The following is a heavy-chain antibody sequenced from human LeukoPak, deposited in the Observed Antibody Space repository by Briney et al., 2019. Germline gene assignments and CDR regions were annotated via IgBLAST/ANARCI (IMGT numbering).Heavy chain of an antibody. CDR2: ISAYNGNT. J-gene: IGHJ4*02. V-gene: IGHV1-18*01. D-gene: IGHD3-10*01. Sequence: ASVKVSCKASGYTFTSYGISWVRQAPGQGLEWMGWISAYNGNTNYAQKSQGRVHMTPDKSTSTAYMELRSLRSDDTAVYYCARYYYGSGSYYSDYWGQGTLVTVSS. CDR1: GYTFTSYG. CDR3: ARYYYGSGSYYSDY.